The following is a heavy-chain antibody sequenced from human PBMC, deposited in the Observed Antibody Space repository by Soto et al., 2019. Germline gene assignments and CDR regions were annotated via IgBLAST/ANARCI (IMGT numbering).Heavy chain of an antibody. Sequence: SETLSLTCAVYGGSFGGYYWSWIRQPPGKGLEWIGEINHSGSTNYNPSLKSRVTISVDTSKNQFSLKLSSVTAADTAVYYCAKRYYDFWSGPGAFDIWGQGTMVTVSS. CDR2: INHSGST. CDR3: AKRYYDFWSGPGAFDI. V-gene: IGHV4-34*01. J-gene: IGHJ3*02. D-gene: IGHD3-3*01. CDR1: GGSFGGYY.